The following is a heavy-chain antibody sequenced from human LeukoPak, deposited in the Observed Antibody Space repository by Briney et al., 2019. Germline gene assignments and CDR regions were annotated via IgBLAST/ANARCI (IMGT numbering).Heavy chain of an antibody. CDR3: ARDPGAFPYFFDS. Sequence: GGSLRLSCAASGFTFSSYGMHWVRQAPGKALEWVAFIRYDGSNKYYADSVRGRFTISRDNSKNTLYLQMNSLRVVDTAVYFCARDPGAFPYFFDSWGQGTLVTVSS. CDR2: IRYDGSNK. CDR1: GFTFSSYG. D-gene: IGHD4/OR15-4a*01. V-gene: IGHV3-30*02. J-gene: IGHJ4*02.